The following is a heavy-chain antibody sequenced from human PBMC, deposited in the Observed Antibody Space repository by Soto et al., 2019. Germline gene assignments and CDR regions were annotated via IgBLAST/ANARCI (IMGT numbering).Heavy chain of an antibody. CDR2: ISYDGSNK. V-gene: IGHV3-30*18. CDR3: AKDPALRGPQWLLYYFDY. D-gene: IGHD6-19*01. CDR1: GFTFSSYG. Sequence: GGSLRLSCAASGFTFSSYGMHWVRQAPGKGLEWVAVISYDGSNKYYADSVKGRFTISRDNSKNTLYLQMNSLRAEDTAVYYCAKDPALRGPQWLLYYFDYWGQGTLVTVSS. J-gene: IGHJ4*02.